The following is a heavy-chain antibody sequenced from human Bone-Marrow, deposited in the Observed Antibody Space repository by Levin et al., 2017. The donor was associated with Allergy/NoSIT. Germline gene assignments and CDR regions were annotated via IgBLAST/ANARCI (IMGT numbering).Heavy chain of an antibody. CDR3: ARSGYCSGGSCYPGGWFDP. Sequence: SETLSLTCTVSGGSISSGGYYWSWIRQHPGKGLEWIGYIYYSGSTYYNPSLKSRVTISVDTSKNQFSLKLSSVTAADTAVYYCARSGYCSGGSCYPGGWFDPWGQGTLVTVSS. CDR1: GGSISSGGYY. D-gene: IGHD2-15*01. V-gene: IGHV4-31*03. CDR2: IYYSGST. J-gene: IGHJ5*02.